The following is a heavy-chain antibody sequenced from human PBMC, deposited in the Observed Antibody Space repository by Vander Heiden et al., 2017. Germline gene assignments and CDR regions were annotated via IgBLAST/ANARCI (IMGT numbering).Heavy chain of an antibody. CDR2: ISWNSGSI. Sequence: EVQLVESGGGLVQPGRSLRLSCAASGFTFDDYAMHWVRQAPGKGLEWVSGISWNSGSIGYADSGKGRFTISRDNAKNSLYLQMNSLRAEDTALYYCAKDQYYYDSSGSFDYWGQGTLVTVSS. CDR3: AKDQYYYDSSGSFDY. CDR1: GFTFDDYA. D-gene: IGHD3-22*01. V-gene: IGHV3-9*01. J-gene: IGHJ4*02.